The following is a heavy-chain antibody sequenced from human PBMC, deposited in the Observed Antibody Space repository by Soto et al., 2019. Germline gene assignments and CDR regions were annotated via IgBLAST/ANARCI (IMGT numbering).Heavy chain of an antibody. CDR3: AKAAGFGELLSHYYMAV. V-gene: IGHV3-23*01. CDR1: GFTFSNYA. D-gene: IGHD3-10*01. CDR2: IGGGGDNT. Sequence: GSLRLSCAASGFTFSNYAMSWVRQAPGKGLDWVSAIGGGGDNTYYADSVKGRFTISRDNSKSTLYLQMNSLRDEDTALYYCAKAAGFGELLSHYYMAVWGKGTTVTVSS. J-gene: IGHJ6*03.